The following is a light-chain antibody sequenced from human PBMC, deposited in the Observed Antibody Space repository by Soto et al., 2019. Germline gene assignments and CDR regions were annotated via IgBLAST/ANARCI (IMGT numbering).Light chain of an antibody. V-gene: IGKV3D-15*01. CDR1: QDLNGN. Sequence: EIVMTQSPVTLSVSPGERATLSCRASQDLNGNLAWYQQKPGQAPRLLLYGASSWATGIPARFSGSGSVAEITLTISSLQSEDSALYFCHQYYNWWTFGQGTKVEIK. CDR3: HQYYNWWT. CDR2: GAS. J-gene: IGKJ1*01.